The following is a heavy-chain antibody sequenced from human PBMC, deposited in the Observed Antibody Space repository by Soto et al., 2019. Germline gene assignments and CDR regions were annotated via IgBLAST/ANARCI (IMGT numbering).Heavy chain of an antibody. V-gene: IGHV1-18*01. D-gene: IGHD1-26*01. CDR3: ARERQWESPPS. Sequence: QVQLVQSGAEVKKPGASVKVSCEAYGYTFRNYGITWVRQAPGQGLEWMGWVSAYNRNTNYAQKFQERVTMTTDPSTSTAYMELRSLRSDDTAIYFSARERQWESPPSWGQGTLVTVSS. CDR2: VSAYNRNT. J-gene: IGHJ5*02. CDR1: GYTFRNYG.